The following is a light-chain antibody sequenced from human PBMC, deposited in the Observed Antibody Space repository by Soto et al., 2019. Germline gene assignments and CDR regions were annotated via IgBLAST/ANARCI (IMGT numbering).Light chain of an antibody. CDR1: QSVSNY. CDR2: DAS. Sequence: EIVLTQSPATLSLSPGERATLSCRASQSVSNYLAWYQQKPGQAPRLLIYDASNRATGIPARFSGSGSGTDFTLTISSLEPEDFAVYYCQLRSNWPRFTFGQGTKVEIK. CDR3: QLRSNWPRFT. J-gene: IGKJ2*01. V-gene: IGKV3-11*01.